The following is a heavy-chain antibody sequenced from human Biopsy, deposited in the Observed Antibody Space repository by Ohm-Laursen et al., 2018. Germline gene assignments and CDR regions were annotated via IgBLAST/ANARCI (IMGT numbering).Heavy chain of an antibody. CDR2: ISNSGNT. Sequence: TLSLTCTVSGDSINSSYWSWIRQPPGKGLEWIGFISNSGNTNYNPSLKSRVTISVDTSKKQIFLKLDSVTVADTAVFYCARRGSGGRSFDYWGQGSLVTVSS. V-gene: IGHV4-59*08. CDR1: GDSINSSY. D-gene: IGHD2-15*01. J-gene: IGHJ4*02. CDR3: ARRGSGGRSFDY.